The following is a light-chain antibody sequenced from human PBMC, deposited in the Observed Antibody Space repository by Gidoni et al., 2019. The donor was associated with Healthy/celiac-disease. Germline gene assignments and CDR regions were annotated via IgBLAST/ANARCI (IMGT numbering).Light chain of an antibody. Sequence: DIQMTQSPSSLSASVGDRVTITCRASQRISSYLNWYQQKPGKAPKLLIYAASSLQSGVPSRFSGSGSGTDFTLTISRLQPEDFATYYCQQSYSTLYTFGQGTKLEIK. CDR1: QRISSY. CDR2: AAS. V-gene: IGKV1-39*01. J-gene: IGKJ2*01. CDR3: QQSYSTLYT.